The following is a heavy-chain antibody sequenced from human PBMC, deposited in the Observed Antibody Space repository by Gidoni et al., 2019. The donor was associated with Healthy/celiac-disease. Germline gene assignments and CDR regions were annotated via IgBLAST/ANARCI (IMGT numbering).Heavy chain of an antibody. CDR3: AILAGYSSSWVLKGHPFDI. Sequence: EVQLVQSGAEVKKPGESLKISCKGSGYSFTSYWIGWVRQMPGKGLEWMGIIYPGDSDTRYSPSFQGQVTISADKSISTAYLQWSSLKASDTAMYYCAILAGYSSSWVLKGHPFDIWGQGTMVTVSS. J-gene: IGHJ3*02. CDR2: IYPGDSDT. CDR1: GYSFTSYW. D-gene: IGHD6-13*01. V-gene: IGHV5-51*01.